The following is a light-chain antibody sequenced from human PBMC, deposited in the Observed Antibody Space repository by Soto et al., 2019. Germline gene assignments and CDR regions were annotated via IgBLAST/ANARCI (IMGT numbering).Light chain of an antibody. CDR3: QQSYSTPCT. Sequence: DIPMTQSPSSLSASVGDRVTITCRASQSISSYLNWYQQKPGKAPKLLIYAASSLQSGVPSRFSGSGSGTDSTLTISSLQPEDFATYYCQQSYSTPCTFGQGTKVEIK. V-gene: IGKV1-39*01. CDR2: AAS. J-gene: IGKJ1*01. CDR1: QSISSY.